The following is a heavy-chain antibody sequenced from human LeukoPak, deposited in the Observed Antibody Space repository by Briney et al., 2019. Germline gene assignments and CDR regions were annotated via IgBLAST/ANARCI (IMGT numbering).Heavy chain of an antibody. CDR1: GYTFTSYG. J-gene: IGHJ5*02. CDR3: ARGRNYGSGSSYWFDP. Sequence: ASVKVSCKASGYTFTSYGISWVRPAPGQGLEWMGWISAYNGNTNYAQKLQGRVTMTTDTSTSTAYMELRSLRSDDTAVYYCARGRNYGSGSSYWFDPWGQGTLVTVSS. V-gene: IGHV1-18*01. D-gene: IGHD3-10*01. CDR2: ISAYNGNT.